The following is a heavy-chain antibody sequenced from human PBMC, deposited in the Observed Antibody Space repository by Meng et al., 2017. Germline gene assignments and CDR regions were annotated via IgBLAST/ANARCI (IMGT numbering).Heavy chain of an antibody. J-gene: IGHJ4*02. D-gene: IGHD6-19*01. CDR1: GFTFSSYA. CDR2: ISYDGSNK. CDR3: ARVTGYSSPPFDY. Sequence: GESLKISCAASGFTFSSYAMHWVRQAPGKGLEWVAVISYDGSNKYYADSVKGRFTISRDNSKNTLYLQMSSLRAEDTAVYYCARVTGYSSPPFDYWGQGTLVTVSS. V-gene: IGHV3-30*04.